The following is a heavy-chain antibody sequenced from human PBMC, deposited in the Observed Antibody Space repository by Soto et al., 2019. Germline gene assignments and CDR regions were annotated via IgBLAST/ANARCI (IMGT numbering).Heavy chain of an antibody. V-gene: IGHV3-15*07. CDR2: IKGSRSGGTR. D-gene: IGHD1-26*01. Sequence: EVHLVESGGGLVKPGGSLRLSCAASGFSFNTAWMNWVRQAPGVGLEWVGLIKGSRSGGTRDYAEPVKDRFTISRDDSNTILYLQMNRLRIENTAVYYCVTDADIIVGLTGLGFWGQGTLVTVSS. J-gene: IGHJ4*02. CDR1: GFSFNTAW. CDR3: VTDADIIVGLTGLGF.